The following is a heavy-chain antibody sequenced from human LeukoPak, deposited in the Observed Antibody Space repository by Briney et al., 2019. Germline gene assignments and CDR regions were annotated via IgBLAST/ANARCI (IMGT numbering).Heavy chain of an antibody. CDR1: GFSFSSYG. J-gene: IGHJ6*02. Sequence: GRSLRLSCVVSGFSFSSYGMHWVRQAPGKGLEWVAVIWYDGSNKYYADSVKGRFTISRDNSKNTLYLQMNSLRAEDTAVYYCARDKEVRGGTGVYGMDVWGQGTTVTVSS. D-gene: IGHD3-10*01. CDR3: ARDKEVRGGTGVYGMDV. V-gene: IGHV3-33*01. CDR2: IWYDGSNK.